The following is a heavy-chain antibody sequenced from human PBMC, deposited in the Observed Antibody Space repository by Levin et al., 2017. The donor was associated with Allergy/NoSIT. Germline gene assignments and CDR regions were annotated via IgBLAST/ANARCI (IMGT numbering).Heavy chain of an antibody. Sequence: RGESLKISCKASGYTFTDYYIHWVRQAPGQGLEWMAMINPNDGSTTYPPKFRGRVTMTRYTSTGTVYMQVSSLRSEDTAVYYCARGLNLWPLEYWGQGTLVTVSS. J-gene: IGHJ4*02. D-gene: IGHD3-10*01. CDR1: GYTFTDYY. CDR3: ARGLNLWPLEY. CDR2: INPNDGST. V-gene: IGHV1-46*01.